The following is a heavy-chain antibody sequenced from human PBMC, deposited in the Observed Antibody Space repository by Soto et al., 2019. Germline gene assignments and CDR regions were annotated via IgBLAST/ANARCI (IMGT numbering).Heavy chain of an antibody. D-gene: IGHD7-27*01. J-gene: IGHJ4*02. CDR2: ISGSGGST. CDR3: AKEVSLGSTVDLGY. Sequence: GSLRLSCAASGFPFSIFAMSWVRQSPGKGLEWVSTISGSGGSTYYADAVKGRFTISRDNSMDTLFLQMKSLRVEDTAIYYCAKEVSLGSTVDLGYWGQGTLVTVSS. V-gene: IGHV3-23*01. CDR1: GFPFSIFA.